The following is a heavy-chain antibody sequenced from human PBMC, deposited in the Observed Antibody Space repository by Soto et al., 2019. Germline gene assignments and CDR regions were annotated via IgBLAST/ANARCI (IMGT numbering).Heavy chain of an antibody. J-gene: IGHJ4*02. V-gene: IGHV1-3*01. CDR1: GYTFTSFT. Sequence: ASVKVSCKASGYTFTSFTMHWVRQAPGQGLEWMGWIDAGNGNTKYSQKFQGRVTITRDTSASTAYMELSSLRSEDTAVYYCARGVRAYCSSTSCYSYFDSWGQGTPVTVSS. CDR3: ARGVRAYCSSTSCYSYFDS. CDR2: IDAGNGNT. D-gene: IGHD2-2*01.